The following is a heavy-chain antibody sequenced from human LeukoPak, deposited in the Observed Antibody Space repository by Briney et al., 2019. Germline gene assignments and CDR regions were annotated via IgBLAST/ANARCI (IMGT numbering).Heavy chain of an antibody. D-gene: IGHD6-19*01. Sequence: PGGSLRLSCVASGFTFSTSVMHWVRQAPGKGLEWVAGISIDGNGKYHADSVRGRFTISRDNSKNTLYLQMNSLRAEDTPLYYCGRGYNSSGRCDVFYIWGQGTMVTVSS. V-gene: IGHV3-30*04. CDR1: GFTFSTSV. CDR3: GRGYNSSGRCDVFYI. J-gene: IGHJ3*02. CDR2: ISIDGNGK.